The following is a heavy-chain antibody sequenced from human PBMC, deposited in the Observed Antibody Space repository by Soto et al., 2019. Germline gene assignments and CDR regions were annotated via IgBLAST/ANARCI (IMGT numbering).Heavy chain of an antibody. CDR1: GFTFSSYG. CDR3: ARRMNGIAGYFDY. Sequence: QVQLVESGGGVVQPGRSLRLSCAASGFTFSSYGMHWVRQAPGKGLGWVAVIWYDGSNKYYADSVKGRFTISRDNSKNTVYLQMNSRRAEDTAVYYCARRMNGIAGYFDYWGQGTLVIVSS. J-gene: IGHJ4*02. V-gene: IGHV3-33*01. CDR2: IWYDGSNK. D-gene: IGHD6-13*01.